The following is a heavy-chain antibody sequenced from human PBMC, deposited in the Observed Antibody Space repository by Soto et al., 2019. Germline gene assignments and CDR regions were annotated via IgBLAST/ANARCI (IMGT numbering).Heavy chain of an antibody. D-gene: IGHD3-10*01. CDR2: IYHSGNT. CDR3: ACDYRSGSYRFDF. CDR1: GGSVSSGDYS. Sequence: QVQLQESGSGLMKPSQTLSLTCAVSGGSVSSGDYSWSWIRQPPGKGLEWIGYIYHSGNTVYNPSLKSRVTISMDRSKNQFSLKLTSVTAADTAVYYCACDYRSGSYRFDFWGQGFLVTVSS. V-gene: IGHV4-30-2*01. J-gene: IGHJ4*02.